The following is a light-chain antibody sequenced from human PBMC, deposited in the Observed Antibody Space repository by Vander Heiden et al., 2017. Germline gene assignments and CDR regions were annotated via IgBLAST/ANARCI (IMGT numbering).Light chain of an antibody. J-gene: IGKJ1*01. V-gene: IGKV3-20*01. CDR3: QRYDSSLTWT. CDR2: GAS. Sequence: EIVLTQSPGILSLSPGERATLSCRASQSVTSSNYLAWYQQKPGQAPRLLIYGASTRATDTPDRFTGSASGTDFTLTISRREPEDFAVYYCQRYDSSLTWTFGQGTKVEIK. CDR1: QSVTSSNY.